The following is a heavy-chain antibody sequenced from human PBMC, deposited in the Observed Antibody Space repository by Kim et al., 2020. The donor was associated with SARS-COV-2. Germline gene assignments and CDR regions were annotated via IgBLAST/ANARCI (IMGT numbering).Heavy chain of an antibody. J-gene: IGHJ6*02. V-gene: IGHV3-53*01. CDR1: GFTVSSNY. Sequence: GGSLRLSCAASGFTVSSNYMSWVRQAPGKGLEWVSVIYSGGSTYYADSVKGRFTISRDNSKNTLYLQMNSLRAEDTAVYYCARDGSRGSGYYHYGMDVWGQGTTVTVSS. CDR3: ARDGSRGSGYYHYGMDV. CDR2: IYSGGST. D-gene: IGHD3-10*01.